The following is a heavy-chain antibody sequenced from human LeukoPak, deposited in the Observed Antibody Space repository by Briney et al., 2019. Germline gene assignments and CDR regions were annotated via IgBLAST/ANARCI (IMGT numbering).Heavy chain of an antibody. Sequence: GGSLRLSCAASGFTFSHYAIHWVRQAPGKGLEWVSYISSSSSTIYYADSVKGRFTISRDNAKNSLYLQMNSLRDEDTAVYYCARGGGYRYYYYYYGMDVWGQGTTVTVSS. CDR2: ISSSSSTI. V-gene: IGHV3-48*02. CDR3: ARGGGYRYYYYYYGMDV. D-gene: IGHD5-12*01. CDR1: GFTFSHYA. J-gene: IGHJ6*02.